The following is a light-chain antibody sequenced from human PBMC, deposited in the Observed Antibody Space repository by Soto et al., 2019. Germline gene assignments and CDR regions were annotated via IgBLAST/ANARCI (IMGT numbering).Light chain of an antibody. CDR1: QSVSGNY. CDR3: QQYGSSPPYT. CDR2: GSS. J-gene: IGKJ2*01. Sequence: EIVLTQSPGTLSLYPGERATLSCRASQSVSGNYLAWYRQKAGQSPRLLIYGSSDRATGIPDRFSGSGSGTDFTLTISRVEPEDFAVYYCQQYGSSPPYTFGQGTKLEIK. V-gene: IGKV3-20*01.